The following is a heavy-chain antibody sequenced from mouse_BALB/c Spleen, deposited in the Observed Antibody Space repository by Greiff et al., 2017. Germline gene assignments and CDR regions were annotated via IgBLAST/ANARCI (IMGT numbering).Heavy chain of an antibody. D-gene: IGHD2-10*02. CDR2: ISSGGST. J-gene: IGHJ3*01. V-gene: IGHV5-6-5*01. CDR1: GFTFSSYA. Sequence: EVKVVESGGGLVKPGGSLKLSCAASGFTFSSYAMSWVRQTPEKRLEWVASISSGGSTYYPDSVKGRFTISRDNARNILYLQMSSLRSEDTAMYYCARGQYGNYFAYWGQGTLVTVSA. CDR3: ARGQYGNYFAY.